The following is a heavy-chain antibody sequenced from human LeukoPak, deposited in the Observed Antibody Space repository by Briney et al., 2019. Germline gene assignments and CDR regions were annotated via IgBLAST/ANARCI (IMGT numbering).Heavy chain of an antibody. Sequence: GGSLRLSCAASGFTFSSYWMHWIRQAPGKGLVWVSRINSDGSSTSYADSVKGRFTISRDNAKNTLYLQMNSLRAEDTAVYYCARDRCSGGSCYANDYWGQGTLVTVSS. CDR2: INSDGSST. D-gene: IGHD2-15*01. CDR3: ARDRCSGGSCYANDY. J-gene: IGHJ4*02. V-gene: IGHV3-74*01. CDR1: GFTFSSYW.